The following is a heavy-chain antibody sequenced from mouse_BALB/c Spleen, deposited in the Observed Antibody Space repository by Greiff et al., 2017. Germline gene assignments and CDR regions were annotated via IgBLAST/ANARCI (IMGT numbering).Heavy chain of an antibody. CDR3: ARSVRYGNYGFDY. CDR2: IDPANGNT. D-gene: IGHD2-10*02. Sequence: VQLQQSGAELVKPGASVKLSCTASGFNIKDTYMHWVKQRPEQGLEWIGRIDPANGNTKYDPKFQGKATITADTSSNTAYLQLSSLTSEDTAVYYCARSVRYGNYGFDYWGQGTTLTVSS. CDR1: GFNIKDTY. V-gene: IGHV14-3*02. J-gene: IGHJ2*01.